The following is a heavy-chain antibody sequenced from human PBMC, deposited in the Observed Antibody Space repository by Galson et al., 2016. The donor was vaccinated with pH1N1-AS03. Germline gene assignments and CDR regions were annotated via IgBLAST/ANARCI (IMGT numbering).Heavy chain of an antibody. CDR1: GGSISSSAYY. D-gene: IGHD3-22*01. Sequence: ETLSLTCSVSGGSISSSAYYWGWIRQPPGKGLEWIGSLYYGGSTYYNPSLKTRVTISVDTSKNHFSLKLNSVTAADTAVYYCAAPYYDSSDDGGYFDLWGRGTLVSVSS. CDR2: LYYGGST. V-gene: IGHV4-39*07. CDR3: AAPYYDSSDDGGYFDL. J-gene: IGHJ2*01.